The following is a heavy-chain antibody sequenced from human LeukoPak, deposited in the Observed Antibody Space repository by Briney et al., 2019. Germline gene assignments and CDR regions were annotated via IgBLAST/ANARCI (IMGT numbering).Heavy chain of an antibody. D-gene: IGHD6-13*01. Sequence: GGSLRLSCAASGFTFSSYAMHWVRQAPGKGLEWVSSISSSGSYIYYADSLKGRFAISRDNAKNSLYLQMNNLRAEDTAVYYCAREDASSLDYWGQGILATVSS. J-gene: IGHJ4*02. V-gene: IGHV3-21*06. CDR3: AREDASSLDY. CDR2: ISSSGSYI. CDR1: GFTFSSYA.